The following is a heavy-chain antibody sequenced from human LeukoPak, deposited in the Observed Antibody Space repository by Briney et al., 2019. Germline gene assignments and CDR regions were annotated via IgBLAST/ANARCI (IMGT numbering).Heavy chain of an antibody. D-gene: IGHD5-18*01. J-gene: IGHJ5*02. V-gene: IGHV4-59*01. Sequence: PSETLSLTCTVSGGSISSYYWSWIRQPPGKGLEWIGYIYYSESTNYNPSLKSRVTISVDTSKNQFSLKLSSVTAADTAVYYCARGKTAMDAWGQGTLVTVSS. CDR2: IYYSEST. CDR3: ARGKTAMDA. CDR1: GGSISSYY.